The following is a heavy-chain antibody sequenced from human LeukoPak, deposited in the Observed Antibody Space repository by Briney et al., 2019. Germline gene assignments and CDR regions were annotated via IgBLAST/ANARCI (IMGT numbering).Heavy chain of an antibody. CDR3: ARGSSSWHYYYYGMDV. CDR2: MNPNSGNT. CDR1: GYTFTSYD. V-gene: IGHV1-8*01. J-gene: IGHJ6*02. D-gene: IGHD6-13*01. Sequence: ASVKVSCKASGYTFTSYDINWVRQVTGQGLEWMGWMNPNSGNTGYAQKFQGRVTMTRNTSISTAYMELSSLRSEDTAVYYCARGSSSWHYYYYGMDVWGQGTTVTVSS.